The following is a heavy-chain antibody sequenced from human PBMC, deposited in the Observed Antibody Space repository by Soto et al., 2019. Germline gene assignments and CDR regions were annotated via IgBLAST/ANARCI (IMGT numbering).Heavy chain of an antibody. CDR1: GGSISKFY. CDR3: VRDGSKSLRDWFDP. J-gene: IGHJ5*02. Sequence: SETLSLTCNVSGGSISKFYWAWIRKTAGNGLEWMGRVYATGTTDYDPSLRSRVAMSVDISKKTFSLRLRSVTGADSGVYYCVRDGSKSLRDWFDPWGQGRLVTVSS. CDR2: VYATGTT. V-gene: IGHV4-4*07.